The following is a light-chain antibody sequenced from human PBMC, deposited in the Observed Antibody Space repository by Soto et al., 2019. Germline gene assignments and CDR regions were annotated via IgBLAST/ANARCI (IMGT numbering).Light chain of an antibody. CDR3: QSADSSGTYPV. Sequence: SYELTQPPSVSVSTGQTARITCSGDALPKQYAYWYQQKPGQAPVLVIYKDSERPSGIPERFSGSSSGTTVTLTISGVQAEDEADYYCQSADSSGTYPVFGGGIKLAV. J-gene: IGLJ2*01. CDR2: KDS. CDR1: ALPKQY. V-gene: IGLV3-25*03.